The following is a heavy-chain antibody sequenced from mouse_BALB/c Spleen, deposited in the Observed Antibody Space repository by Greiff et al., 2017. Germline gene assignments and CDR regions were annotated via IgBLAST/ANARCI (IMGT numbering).Heavy chain of an antibody. V-gene: IGHV5-6*01. Sequence: EVKLMESGGDLVKPGGSLKLSCAASGFTFSSYGMSWVRQTPDKRLEWVATISSGGSYTYYPDSVKGRFTISRDNAKNTMYLQMSSLKSEDTAMYYCARTLSYGSSYDYAMDYWGQGTSVTVSS. D-gene: IGHD1-1*01. CDR1: GFTFSSYG. CDR2: ISSGGSYT. J-gene: IGHJ4*01. CDR3: ARTLSYGSSYDYAMDY.